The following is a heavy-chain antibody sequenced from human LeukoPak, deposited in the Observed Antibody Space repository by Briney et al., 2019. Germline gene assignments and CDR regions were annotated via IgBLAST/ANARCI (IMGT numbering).Heavy chain of an antibody. CDR2: ISGSGGRT. CDR3: AKESGSNSRAGYGMDV. D-gene: IGHD4-23*01. CDR1: GFTFNNYA. V-gene: IGHV3-23*01. Sequence: GGSLRLSCAASGFTFNNYAMNRVRQAPGKGLEWASGISGSGGRTYYADSVKGRFTISRDNSKNTLYLQMNSLRAEDTAVYYCAKESGSNSRAGYGMDVWGQGTTVTVSS. J-gene: IGHJ6*02.